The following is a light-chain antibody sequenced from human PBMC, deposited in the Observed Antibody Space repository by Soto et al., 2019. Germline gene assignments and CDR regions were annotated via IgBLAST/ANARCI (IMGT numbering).Light chain of an antibody. CDR2: AAS. CDR3: QQYKSYST. CDR1: QSIASY. V-gene: IGKV1-8*01. Sequence: AIRMTQCPSSFSASTGDRVNISCRASQSIASYLAWYQQKPGTAPKLLISAASTLQSGVPSRFSGSGSGTQFTLTINNLQPDDLATYICQQYKSYSTFGRGTKVDIK. J-gene: IGKJ1*01.